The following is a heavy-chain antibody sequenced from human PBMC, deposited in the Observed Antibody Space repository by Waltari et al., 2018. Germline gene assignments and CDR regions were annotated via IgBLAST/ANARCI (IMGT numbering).Heavy chain of an antibody. D-gene: IGHD1-26*01. CDR3: AKGRGEMGATAGFDS. CDR2: VRGSGGAA. CDR1: GFTFSTYA. V-gene: IGHV3-23*01. Sequence: EVQLLESGGGLVQPGGSVRLSCAASGFTFSTYAMSWVRQAPGQGLEWVAAVRGSGGAAHYAEAVKGRFTISRDNSKNTLYLQMNSLRAEDTAVFYCAKGRGEMGATAGFDSWGQGTLVTVSS. J-gene: IGHJ4*02.